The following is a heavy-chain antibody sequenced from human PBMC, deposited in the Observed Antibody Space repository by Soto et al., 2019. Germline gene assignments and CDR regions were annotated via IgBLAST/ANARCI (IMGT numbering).Heavy chain of an antibody. CDR1: GYSFTNYW. CDR3: ARSYCFTTSRYAGLDV. J-gene: IGHJ6*02. CDR2: IYPGDFDT. V-gene: IGHV5-51*01. D-gene: IGHD2-2*01. Sequence: GESLKISCKGSGYSFTNYWIGWVRQMPGKGLEWMGIIYPGDFDTRYSPSFQGQVTISADKSISTAYLQWSSLKASDTAMYYCARSYCFTTSRYAGLDVWGQGTTVTVSS.